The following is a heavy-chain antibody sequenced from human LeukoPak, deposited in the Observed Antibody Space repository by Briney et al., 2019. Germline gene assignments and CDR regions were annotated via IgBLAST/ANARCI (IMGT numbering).Heavy chain of an antibody. CDR1: GYMLTELS. D-gene: IGHD6-19*01. CDR3: ATLRYSSGWGYDY. Sequence: ASVKISCSVSGYMLTELSMHWVRQAPGKGREWLGGFDPEDGETIYAQKFQGRVTMTEDTSTDTAYMELSSLRSEDTAVYYCATLRYSSGWGYDYWGQGTRVTVSS. J-gene: IGHJ4*02. V-gene: IGHV1-24*01. CDR2: FDPEDGET.